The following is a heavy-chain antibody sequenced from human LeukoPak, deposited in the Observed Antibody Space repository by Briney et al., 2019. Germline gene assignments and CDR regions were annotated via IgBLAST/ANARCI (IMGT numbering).Heavy chain of an antibody. D-gene: IGHD3-9*01. CDR2: ISAYNGNT. V-gene: IGHV1-18*01. CDR1: GYTFTGYG. J-gene: IGHJ5*02. Sequence: ASVKVSCKASGYTFTGYGISWVRQAPGQGLEWMGWISAYNGNTNYAQKLQGRVTMTTDTSTSTAYMELRSLRSDDTAVYYCAREFHVPYYDILTGYYNYWFDPWGLGTLVTVSS. CDR3: AREFHVPYYDILTGYYNYWFDP.